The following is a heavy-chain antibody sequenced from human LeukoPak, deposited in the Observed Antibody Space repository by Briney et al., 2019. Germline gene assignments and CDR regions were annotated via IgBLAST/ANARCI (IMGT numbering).Heavy chain of an antibody. V-gene: IGHV3-66*02. CDR1: GFSVSINY. Sequence: GGSLRLACAASGFSVSINYMSWVRQAPGKGLEWVSVIYSGGSTYYADSVKGRFTISRDNSKNTLYLQMNSLRAEDTAVYYCARDPDSSSGMDVWGQGTTVTVSS. D-gene: IGHD1-14*01. CDR3: ARDPDSSSGMDV. J-gene: IGHJ6*02. CDR2: IYSGGST.